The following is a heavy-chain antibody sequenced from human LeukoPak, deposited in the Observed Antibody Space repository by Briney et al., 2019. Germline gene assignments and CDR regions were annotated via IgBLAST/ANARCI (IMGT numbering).Heavy chain of an antibody. D-gene: IGHD2-21*02. J-gene: IGHJ5*02. Sequence: PGGSLRLSCAASGFIFSSYAMDWVRQAPGKGLEWVALISYDGDTQYYTDSVEGRFTISRDNSKSTLYLQMDSLRVEDTAIYYCTRCGSPGNCYSRFDPWGQGTLVTVSS. CDR1: GFIFSSYA. V-gene: IGHV3-30*04. CDR3: TRCGSPGNCYSRFDP. CDR2: ISYDGDTQ.